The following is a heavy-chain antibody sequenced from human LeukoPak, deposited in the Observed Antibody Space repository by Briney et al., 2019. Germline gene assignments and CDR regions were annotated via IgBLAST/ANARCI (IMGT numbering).Heavy chain of an antibody. CDR2: IYTSGST. V-gene: IGHV4-4*07. D-gene: IGHD4-17*01. CDR3: AREYGPARVYYYYYYYMDV. CDR1: GGSISSYY. Sequence: SETLSLTCTVSGGSISSYYWSWIRQPAGKGLEWIGRIYTSGSTNHNPSLKSRVTMSVDTSKNQFSLKLSSVTAADTAVYYCAREYGPARVYYYYYYYMDVWGKGTTVTVSS. J-gene: IGHJ6*03.